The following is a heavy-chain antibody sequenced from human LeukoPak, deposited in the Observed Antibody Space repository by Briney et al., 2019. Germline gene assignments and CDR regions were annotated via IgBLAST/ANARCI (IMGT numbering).Heavy chain of an antibody. CDR1: GFTFSSYS. V-gene: IGHV3-21*01. D-gene: IGHD6-13*01. CDR3: ARGKAAAANYMDV. Sequence: GGSLRLSCAASGFTFSSYSMNWVRQAPGKGLEWVSSISSSSSYIYYADSVKGRFTISRDNAKNSLYLQMNSLRAEDTAVYYCARGKAAAANYMDVWGKGTTVTVSS. J-gene: IGHJ6*03. CDR2: ISSSSSYI.